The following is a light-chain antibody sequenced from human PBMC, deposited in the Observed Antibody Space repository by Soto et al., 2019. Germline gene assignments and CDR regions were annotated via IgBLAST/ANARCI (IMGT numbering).Light chain of an antibody. V-gene: IGKV3-15*01. CDR3: QQYNNWPIT. CDR1: QSVNIN. CDR2: GAS. Sequence: EVVLTQSPATLSVSPGEGATLSCRASQSVNINLAWYQQKPGQAPRLLIYGASTRATGVPARFSGSGSGTEFTLTSSTLHYEDFAVYYCQQYNNWPITFGQGTRLEIK. J-gene: IGKJ5*01.